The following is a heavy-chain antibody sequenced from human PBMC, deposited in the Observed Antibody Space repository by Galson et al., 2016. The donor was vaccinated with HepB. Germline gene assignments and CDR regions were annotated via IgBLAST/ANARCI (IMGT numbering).Heavy chain of an antibody. J-gene: IGHJ4*02. CDR1: GFTFATYS. CDR2: IGANYDYI. V-gene: IGHV3-21*01. Sequence: SLRLSCAASGFTFATYSMNWVRQAPRKGLEWVSSIGANYDYIYYADSVEGRFTISRDNAENSLYLQMNSLRAEDTAVYYCARETVCSTTDCWGYFDSWGQGTLVTVSS. D-gene: IGHD2-2*01. CDR3: ARETVCSTTDCWGYFDS.